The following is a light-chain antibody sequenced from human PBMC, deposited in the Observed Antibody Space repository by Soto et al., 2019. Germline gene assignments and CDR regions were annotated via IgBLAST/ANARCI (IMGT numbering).Light chain of an antibody. V-gene: IGKV1-27*01. CDR1: QGIKNY. CDR3: QKYNNGPPAT. J-gene: IGKJ3*01. CDR2: AAS. Sequence: DIQMTQSPSSLSASVGDRVTITCRASQGIKNYLAWYQQKPGKAPKLLIYAASTLQSGVPSRFSGGGSGTDFTLTISSLQPEDVATYYCQKYNNGPPATFGPGTKVGV.